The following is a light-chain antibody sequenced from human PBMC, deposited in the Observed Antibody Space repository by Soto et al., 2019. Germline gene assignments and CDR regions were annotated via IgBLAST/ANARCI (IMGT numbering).Light chain of an antibody. Sequence: QAVVTQEPSLTVSAGGTVTLTCASSTGAVTSDSYPSWFQQKPGQAPMALIYTISNKHSWTPARFSGSLLGGKAALTLSDVQPEDEAEYFCLLYYEGAHVFGPGTKVTVL. CDR1: TGAVTSDSY. V-gene: IGLV7-43*01. CDR3: LLYYEGAHV. CDR2: TIS. J-gene: IGLJ1*01.